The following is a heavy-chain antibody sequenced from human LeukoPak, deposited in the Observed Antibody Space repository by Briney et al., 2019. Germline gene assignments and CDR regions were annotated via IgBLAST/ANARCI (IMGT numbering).Heavy chain of an antibody. Sequence: SETLSLTCAVSGYSISSGYSWGWIRQPPGKGLEWIGTIFHSGSTYSTPSLKSRVIMSVDTSKNQFSLKLTSVTAADTAVYFCARRRQLGPKVFDYRGQGILVTVSS. CDR2: IFHSGST. CDR1: GYSISSGYS. V-gene: IGHV4-38-2*01. D-gene: IGHD1-1*01. J-gene: IGHJ4*02. CDR3: ARRRQLGPKVFDY.